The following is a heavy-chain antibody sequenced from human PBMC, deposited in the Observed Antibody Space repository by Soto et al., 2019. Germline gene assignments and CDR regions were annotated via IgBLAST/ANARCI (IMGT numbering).Heavy chain of an antibody. CDR3: ARGRYSYGPSYYYYGMDV. V-gene: IGHV3-64*04. J-gene: IGHJ6*02. CDR1: GFTFSSYA. D-gene: IGHD5-18*01. CDR2: ISSNGGST. Sequence: GGSLRLSCSASGFTFSSYAMHWVRQAPGKGLEYVSAISSNGGSTYYADSVKGRFTISRDNSKNTLYLQMNSLRAEDTAVYYCARGRYSYGPSYYYYGMDVWGQGTTVTVSS.